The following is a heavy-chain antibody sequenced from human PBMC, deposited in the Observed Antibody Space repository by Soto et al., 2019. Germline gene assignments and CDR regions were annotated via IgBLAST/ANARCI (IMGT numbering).Heavy chain of an antibody. CDR2: MNPNSGNT. D-gene: IGHD2-2*01. Sequence: ASLRVSYKGCGCTFTSYDINWVRQATGQGLEWMGWMNPNSGNTGYAQKFQGRVTMTRNTSISTAYMELSSLRSEDTAVYYCARGHCSSTSCPNNWFDPWGQGTLVTVSS. CDR1: GCTFTSYD. V-gene: IGHV1-8*01. J-gene: IGHJ5*02. CDR3: ARGHCSSTSCPNNWFDP.